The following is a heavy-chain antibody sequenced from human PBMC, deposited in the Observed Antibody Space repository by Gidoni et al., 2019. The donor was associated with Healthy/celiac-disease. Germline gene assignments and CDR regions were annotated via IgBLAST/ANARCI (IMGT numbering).Heavy chain of an antibody. CDR1: GFTVTSNY. D-gene: IGHD3-10*01. V-gene: IGHV3-66*01. CDR2: IYKGGGT. Sequence: VQLVVSGGGLVQPGGSLRLCCAASGFTVTSNYMSWVRQAPGKGLAGVSVIYKGGGTSYADTEESKYPTSRENSKNTLYLQINSLRAGNTAVYYCEKVQPGGYSGGWFGPWGLETLVTVAS. CDR3: EKVQPGGYSGGWFGP. J-gene: IGHJ5*02.